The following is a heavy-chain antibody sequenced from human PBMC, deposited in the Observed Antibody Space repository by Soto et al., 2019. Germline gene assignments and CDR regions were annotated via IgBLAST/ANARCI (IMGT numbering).Heavy chain of an antibody. V-gene: IGHV3-23*01. CDR1: RFTFSSYA. Sequence: LRLSCAASRFTFSSYAMSWVRQAPGKGLEWVSAISGSGGSTYYADSVKGRFTISRDNSKNTLYLQMNSLRAEDTAVYYCAKDYYDSSGYYGAFDIWGQGTMVTVSS. D-gene: IGHD3-22*01. CDR2: ISGSGGST. J-gene: IGHJ3*02. CDR3: AKDYYDSSGYYGAFDI.